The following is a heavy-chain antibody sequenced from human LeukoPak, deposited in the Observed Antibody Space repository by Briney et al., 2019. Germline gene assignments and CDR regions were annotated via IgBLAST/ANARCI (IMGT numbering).Heavy chain of an antibody. CDR1: GGSISTYY. CDR2: IYHSGST. CDR3: ARLPRITMVRGVIILVAFDI. V-gene: IGHV4-59*12. D-gene: IGHD3-10*01. J-gene: IGHJ3*02. Sequence: PSETLSLTCTVSGGSISTYYWNWIRQPPGKGLEWIGYIYHSGSTNYNPSLQSRVTISVDTSKNQFSLKLSSVTAADTAVYYCARLPRITMVRGVIILVAFDIWGQGTMVTVSS.